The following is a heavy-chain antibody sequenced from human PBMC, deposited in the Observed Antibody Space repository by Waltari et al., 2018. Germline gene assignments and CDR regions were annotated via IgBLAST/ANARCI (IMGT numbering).Heavy chain of an antibody. CDR1: GFTFSSYS. CDR2: ISSSSSYI. V-gene: IGHV3-21*01. Sequence: EVQLVESGGGLVKPGGSLRLSCAASGFTFSSYSMNWVRQDPGKGLEWVSSISSSSSYIYYADSVKGRFTISRDNAKNSLYLQMNSLRAEDTAVYYCARDPDYEISAGWFDPWGQGTLVTVSS. CDR3: ARDPDYEISAGWFDP. D-gene: IGHD3-22*01. J-gene: IGHJ5*02.